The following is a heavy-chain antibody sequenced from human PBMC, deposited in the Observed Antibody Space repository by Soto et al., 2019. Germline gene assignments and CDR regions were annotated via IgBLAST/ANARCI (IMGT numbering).Heavy chain of an antibody. D-gene: IGHD2-8*02. CDR2: FSLSGTT. V-gene: IGHV4-4*07. CDR1: GASITGTSY. CDR3: ARGMTPPGAPAWYYFDS. Sequence: SETLSLTCTVSGASITGTSYWSWIRQPAGKGLEWVGRFSLSGTTNYNPSLRSRVTMSADVSKNQFSLRLTSVTAADTALYYCARGMTPPGAPAWYYFDSWGQGTLVTVSS. J-gene: IGHJ4*02.